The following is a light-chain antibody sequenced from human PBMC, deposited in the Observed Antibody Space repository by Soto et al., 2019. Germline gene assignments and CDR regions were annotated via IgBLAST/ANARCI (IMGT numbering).Light chain of an antibody. CDR3: SSYTNINTRACV. CDR2: EVT. CDR1: SGDIGSYNR. J-gene: IGLJ1*01. V-gene: IGLV2-14*01. Sequence: QSALTQHAAVSGSPGKSITISCTGTSGDIGSYNRVSWYQQHPGKAPKLIIYEVTDRPSGVSNRFSGSKSGNTASLTISGLQAEDEAEYYCSSYTNINTRACVFGTGTKVTV.